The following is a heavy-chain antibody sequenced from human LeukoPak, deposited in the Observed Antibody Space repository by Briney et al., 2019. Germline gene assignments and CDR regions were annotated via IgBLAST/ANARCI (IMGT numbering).Heavy chain of an antibody. J-gene: IGHJ6*03. V-gene: IGHV1-69*06. D-gene: IGHD2-2*01. CDR2: IIPIFGTA. CDR1: GYTFTSYG. Sequence: GASVKVSCKASGYTFTSYGISWVRQAPGQGLEWMGGIIPIFGTANYAQKFQGRVTITADKSTSTAYMELSSLRSEDTAVYYCASYRYCSSTSCYANYYYMDVWGKGTTVTVSS. CDR3: ASYRYCSSTSCYANYYYMDV.